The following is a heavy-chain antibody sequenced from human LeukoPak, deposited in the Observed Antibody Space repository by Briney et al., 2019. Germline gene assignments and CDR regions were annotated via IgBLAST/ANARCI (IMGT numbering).Heavy chain of an antibody. CDR3: ARTGMVVTAILGY. V-gene: IGHV1-2*02. Sequence: ASVKVSCKASGYTFTGYYMHWVRQAPGQGLEWMGWINPNSGGTNYARKFQGRVTMTRDTSISTAYVELSRLRSDDTAVYYCARTGMVVTAILGYWGQGTLVTVSS. CDR1: GYTFTGYY. D-gene: IGHD2-21*02. CDR2: INPNSGGT. J-gene: IGHJ4*02.